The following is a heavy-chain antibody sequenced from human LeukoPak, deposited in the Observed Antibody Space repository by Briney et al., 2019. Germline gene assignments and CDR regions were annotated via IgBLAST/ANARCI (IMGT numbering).Heavy chain of an antibody. CDR3: ARPDYDFWTGSLGGHYMDV. D-gene: IGHD3-3*01. CDR1: GFTFSSYA. V-gene: IGHV3-21*01. J-gene: IGHJ6*03. Sequence: GGSLRLSCAASGFTFSSYAMSWVRQAPGKGLEWVSSISGSSKHVYYADLVKGRFTISRDNARNSLYLQMDSLRAEDTAVYYCARPDYDFWTGSLGGHYMDVWGKGTTVTVSS. CDR2: ISGSSKHV.